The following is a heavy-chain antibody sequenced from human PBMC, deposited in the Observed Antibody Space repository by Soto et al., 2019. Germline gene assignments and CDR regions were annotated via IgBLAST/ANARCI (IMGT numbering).Heavy chain of an antibody. D-gene: IGHD3-3*01. CDR2: IVVGSGNT. Sequence: SVKVSFKASGFTFTSSAVQWVRQARGQRLEWIGWIVVGSGNTNYAQKFQERVTITRDMSTSTAYMELSSLRSEDTAVYYCAADSEPYYDFWSGYYNYWGQGTLVTVSS. CDR3: AADSEPYYDFWSGYYNY. CDR1: GFTFTSSA. V-gene: IGHV1-58*01. J-gene: IGHJ4*02.